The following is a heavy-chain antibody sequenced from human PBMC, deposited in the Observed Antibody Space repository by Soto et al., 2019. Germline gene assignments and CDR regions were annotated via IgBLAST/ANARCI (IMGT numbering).Heavy chain of an antibody. J-gene: IGHJ6*03. Sequence: ASVKVSCKASGYTFTSYAMHWVRQAPGQRLEWMGWINAGNGNTKYSQKFQGRVTITRDTSASTAYMELSSLRSEDTAVYYCARGPIKPTTVTQRYYYYMDVWGKGTTVTVSS. D-gene: IGHD4-17*01. CDR3: ARGPIKPTTVTQRYYYYMDV. CDR2: INAGNGNT. CDR1: GYTFTSYA. V-gene: IGHV1-3*01.